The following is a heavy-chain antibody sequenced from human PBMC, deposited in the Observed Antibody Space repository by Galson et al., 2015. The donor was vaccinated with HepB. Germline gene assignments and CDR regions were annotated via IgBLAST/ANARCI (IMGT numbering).Heavy chain of an antibody. CDR3: ARDSKNSTGRGVDV. J-gene: IGHJ6*02. V-gene: IGHV4-4*07. CDR1: GGSISTYY. D-gene: IGHD2/OR15-2a*01. Sequence: ETLSLTCTVSGGSISTYYWNWIRQPAGKGLEWIGRIYTSGNTNYNPSLKSRVTMSVDTSKNQFSLNLSSVTAADTAVYYCARDSKNSTGRGVDVWGQGTTVTVSS. CDR2: IYTSGNT.